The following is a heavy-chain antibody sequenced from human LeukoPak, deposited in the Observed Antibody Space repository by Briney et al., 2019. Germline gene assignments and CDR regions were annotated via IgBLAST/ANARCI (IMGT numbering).Heavy chain of an antibody. V-gene: IGHV4-61*02. J-gene: IGHJ4*02. CDR1: GGSINSDSYY. D-gene: IGHD6-6*01. CDR2: IYTSGST. CDR3: ARHVGWASSSSHFDY. Sequence: PSQTLSLTCTVSGGSINSDSYYWSWIRQPAGKGLEWIGRIYTSGSTNYNPSLKSRVTISVGTSKNQFSLKLSSVTAADTAVYYCARHVGWASSSSHFDYWGQGTLVTVSS.